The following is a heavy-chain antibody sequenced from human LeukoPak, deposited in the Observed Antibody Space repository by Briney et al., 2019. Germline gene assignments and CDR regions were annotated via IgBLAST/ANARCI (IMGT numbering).Heavy chain of an antibody. CDR3: ARARGYSGYDYDY. Sequence: PGRSLRLSCAASGFTFSSYWMHWVRQTPGKGLVWVSRINSDGSSTSHADSVKGRFTISRDNAKNSLYLQMNSLRAEDTAVYYCARARGYSGYDYDYWGQGTLVTVSS. V-gene: IGHV3-74*01. CDR1: GFTFSSYW. D-gene: IGHD5-12*01. CDR2: INSDGSST. J-gene: IGHJ4*02.